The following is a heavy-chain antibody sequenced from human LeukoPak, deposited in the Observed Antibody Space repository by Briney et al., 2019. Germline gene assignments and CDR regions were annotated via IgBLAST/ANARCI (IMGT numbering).Heavy chain of an antibody. CDR3: ARGDSSGWYPNYYYYYMDV. D-gene: IGHD6-19*01. V-gene: IGHV3-7*01. Sequence: GGSLRLSCAASGFTFSSFAMNWVRQAPGKGLEWVANIKQDGSEKYYVDSVKGRFTISRDNAKNSLYLQMNSLRAEDTAVYYCARGDSSGWYPNYYYYYMDVWGKGTTVTVSS. J-gene: IGHJ6*03. CDR2: IKQDGSEK. CDR1: GFTFSSFA.